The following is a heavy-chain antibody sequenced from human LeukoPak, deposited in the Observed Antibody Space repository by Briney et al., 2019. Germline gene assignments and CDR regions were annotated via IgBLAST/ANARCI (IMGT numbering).Heavy chain of an antibody. J-gene: IGHJ6*03. D-gene: IGHD3-10*01. CDR3: ARRPATMVRGVIILPPDYYMDV. V-gene: IGHV3-48*03. CDR1: GFTFSSYE. Sequence: DPGGSLRLSCAASGFTFSSYEMNWVRQAPGKGLEWVSYISSSGSTIYYADSVKGRFTISRDNAKNSLYLQMNSLRAEDTAVYYCARRPATMVRGVIILPPDYYMDVWGKGTTVTISS. CDR2: ISSSGSTI.